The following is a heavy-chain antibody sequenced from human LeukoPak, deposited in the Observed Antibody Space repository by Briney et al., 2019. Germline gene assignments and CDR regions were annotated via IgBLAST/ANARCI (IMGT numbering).Heavy chain of an antibody. CDR1: GCSISSGYY. Sequence: SETLSLTCAASGCSISSGYYWGWIRQPPGKGLEWIGSVYHSGITYYNPSLKSRVTISVDTSKNQFSLELSSVTAADTAVYYCARDYVGDSKGYAYWGQGTLVTVSS. CDR2: VYHSGIT. J-gene: IGHJ4*02. CDR3: ARDYVGDSKGYAY. V-gene: IGHV4-38-2*02. D-gene: IGHD4-17*01.